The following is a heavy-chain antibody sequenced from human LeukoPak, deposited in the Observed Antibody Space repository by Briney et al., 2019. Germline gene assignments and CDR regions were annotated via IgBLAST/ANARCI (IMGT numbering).Heavy chain of an antibody. D-gene: IGHD6-6*01. V-gene: IGHV1-8*01. J-gene: IGHJ6*02. CDR3: ARYAARPEDYYGMDV. Sequence: ASVKVSCKASGYTFTSYDINWVRQATGQGLEWMGWMNPNSGNTGYAQKFQGRVTMTRHTSISTAYMELSSLRSEDTAVYYCARYAARPEDYYGMDVWGQGTTVTVSS. CDR1: GYTFTSYD. CDR2: MNPNSGNT.